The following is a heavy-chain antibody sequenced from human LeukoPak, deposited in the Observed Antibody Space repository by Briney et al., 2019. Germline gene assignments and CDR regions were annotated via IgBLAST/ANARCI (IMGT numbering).Heavy chain of an antibody. Sequence: GGSLRLSCVASGFTLSSYGMHWVRQAPGKGLEWVAVIWYDGSNKYYADSVKGRFTISRDNSKNTLYLQMNSLRAEDTAVYYCARDPPFGMAGTGAFDIWGQGTMVTVSS. J-gene: IGHJ3*02. CDR1: GFTLSSYG. CDR3: ARDPPFGMAGTGAFDI. V-gene: IGHV3-33*01. CDR2: IWYDGSNK. D-gene: IGHD6-19*01.